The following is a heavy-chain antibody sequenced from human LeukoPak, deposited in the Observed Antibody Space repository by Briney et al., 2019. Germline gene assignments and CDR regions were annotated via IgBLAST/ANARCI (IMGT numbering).Heavy chain of an antibody. CDR2: ISAYNSNT. Sequence: ASVKVSCKASGYTFTSYGISWVRQAPGQGLEWMGWISAYNSNTNYAQKLQGRVTMTTDTSTSTAYMELRSLRSDDTAVYYCARVLRFLEWLSYYYYMDVWGKGTTVTVSS. D-gene: IGHD3-3*01. CDR1: GYTFTSYG. V-gene: IGHV1-18*01. J-gene: IGHJ6*03. CDR3: ARVLRFLEWLSYYYYMDV.